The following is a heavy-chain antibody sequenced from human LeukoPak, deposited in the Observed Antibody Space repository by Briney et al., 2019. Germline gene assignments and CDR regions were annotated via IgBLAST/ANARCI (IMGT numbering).Heavy chain of an antibody. CDR2: ISSSGSTI. Sequence: GGSLRLSCAASGFTFSSYEMNWVRQAPGKGLEWVSYISSSGSTIYYADSVKGRFTISRDNAKNSLYLQMNSLRAEDTAVYYCARDDIAAAATGASDIWGQGTMVTVSS. V-gene: IGHV3-48*03. D-gene: IGHD6-13*01. CDR3: ARDDIAAAATGASDI. CDR1: GFTFSSYE. J-gene: IGHJ3*02.